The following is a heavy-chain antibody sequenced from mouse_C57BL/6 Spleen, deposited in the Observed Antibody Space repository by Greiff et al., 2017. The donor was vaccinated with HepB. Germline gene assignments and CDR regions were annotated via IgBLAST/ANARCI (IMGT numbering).Heavy chain of an antibody. Sequence: QVQLKESGPELVKPGASVKISCKASGYAFSSSWMNWVKQRPGKGLEWIGRIYPGDGDTNYNGKFKGKATLTADKSSSTAYMQLSSLTSEDSAVYFCARSRLRSSYAMDYWGQGTSVTVSS. CDR2: IYPGDGDT. D-gene: IGHD2-4*01. CDR3: ARSRLRSSYAMDY. J-gene: IGHJ4*01. CDR1: GYAFSSSW. V-gene: IGHV1-82*01.